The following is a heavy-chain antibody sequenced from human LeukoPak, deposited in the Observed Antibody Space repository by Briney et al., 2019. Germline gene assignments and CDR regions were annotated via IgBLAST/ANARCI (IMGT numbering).Heavy chain of an antibody. J-gene: IGHJ4*02. CDR2: INPNSGGT. Sequence: GASVKVSCKASGYTFTSYYMHWVRQAPGQGLEWMGRINPNSGGTNYAQKFQGRVTMTRDTSISTAYMELSRLRSDDTAVYYCAKEPNDILTTYYVNAGLPNWGQGTLVTVSS. V-gene: IGHV1-2*06. CDR1: GYTFTSYY. D-gene: IGHD3-9*01. CDR3: AKEPNDILTTYYVNAGLPN.